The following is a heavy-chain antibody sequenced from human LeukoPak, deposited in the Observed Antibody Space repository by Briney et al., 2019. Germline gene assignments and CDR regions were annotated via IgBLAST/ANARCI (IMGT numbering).Heavy chain of an antibody. J-gene: IGHJ4*02. CDR1: GFTFSSYW. Sequence: GGSLRLSCAASGFTFSSYWMHWVRQAPGKGLVWVSRVNTDGSSTSYADSVKGRFTVSRDSAKSTLYLQMNSLRAEDTAVYYCARGSYSSSWYSVYYWGQGTLVTVSS. CDR3: ARGSYSSSWYSVYY. CDR2: VNTDGSST. V-gene: IGHV3-74*01. D-gene: IGHD6-13*01.